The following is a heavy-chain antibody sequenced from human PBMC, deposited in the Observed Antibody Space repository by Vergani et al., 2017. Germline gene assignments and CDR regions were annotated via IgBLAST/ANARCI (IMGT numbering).Heavy chain of an antibody. D-gene: IGHD7-27*01. CDR1: GAPISYWC. J-gene: IGHJ4*02. CDR2: LCPSGST. Sequence: QVQMQESGPGLVKTSETLSLTCSASGAPISYWCWSWLRQPAGKGLEWIGRLCPSGSTNYKPSPKSRVTMSIATSKNQFSLKLTSVTAADTAVYYCATGAGPFDIWGQGTLVTVSS. V-gene: IGHV4-4*07. CDR3: ATGAGPFDI.